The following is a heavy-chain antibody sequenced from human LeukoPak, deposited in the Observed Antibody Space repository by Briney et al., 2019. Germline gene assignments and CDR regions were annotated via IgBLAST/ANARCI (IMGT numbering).Heavy chain of an antibody. CDR1: GFTFSSYE. V-gene: IGHV3-48*03. D-gene: IGHD3-16*01. J-gene: IGHJ4*02. Sequence: GGSLRLSCAASGFTFSSYEMNWVRQAPGKGLEWVSYISSSGSTIYYADSVKGRFTISRDNAKNSLYLQMNGLRAEDTAVYYCARDHLGGYRWGQGTLVTVSS. CDR2: ISSSGSTI. CDR3: ARDHLGGYR.